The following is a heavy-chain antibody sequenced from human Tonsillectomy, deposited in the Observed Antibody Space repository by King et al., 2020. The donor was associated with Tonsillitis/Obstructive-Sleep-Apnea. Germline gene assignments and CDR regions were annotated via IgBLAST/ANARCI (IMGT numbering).Heavy chain of an antibody. V-gene: IGHV4-34*01. CDR1: GGSFSAYY. CDR3: ARGDLLTGYYASTDFDY. CDR2: INHSGST. J-gene: IGHJ4*02. Sequence: VQLQQWGAGLLKPSETLSLTCAVYGGSFSAYYWSWIRQPPGKGLEWIGEINHSGSTKYNPSLKSRVIISLDTSKNQFSLKLSSVTAADTAVYYCARGDLLTGYYASTDFDYWGQGTLDTVSS. D-gene: IGHD3-9*01.